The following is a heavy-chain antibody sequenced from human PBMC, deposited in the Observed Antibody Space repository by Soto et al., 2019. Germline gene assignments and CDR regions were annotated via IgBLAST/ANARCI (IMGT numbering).Heavy chain of an antibody. J-gene: IGHJ6*02. D-gene: IGHD6-6*01. CDR1: GYTFTGYY. Sequence: ASVKGSCKASGYTFTGYYMHWVRQAPGQGLEWMGWINPNSGGTNYAQKFQGWVTMTRDTSISTAYMELSRLRSDDTAVYYCARDKLMRSSIYYYYPVTAVWGQGTTVPVSS. CDR2: INPNSGGT. V-gene: IGHV1-2*04. CDR3: ARDKLMRSSIYYYYPVTAV.